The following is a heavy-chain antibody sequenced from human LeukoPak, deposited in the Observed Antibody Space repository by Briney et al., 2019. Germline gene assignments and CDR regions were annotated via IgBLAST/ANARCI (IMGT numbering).Heavy chain of an antibody. CDR3: AKYGSGSYQPFDY. CDR2: ISGSGGST. D-gene: IGHD3-10*01. CDR1: GFTFSSYV. J-gene: IGHJ4*02. V-gene: IGHV3-23*01. Sequence: GGSPRLSCAASGFTFSSYVMSWVRQAPGKGLEWVSAISGSGGSTYYADSVKGRFTISRGNSKNTLYLQMNSLRAEDTAVYYCAKYGSGSYQPFDYWGQGTLVTVSS.